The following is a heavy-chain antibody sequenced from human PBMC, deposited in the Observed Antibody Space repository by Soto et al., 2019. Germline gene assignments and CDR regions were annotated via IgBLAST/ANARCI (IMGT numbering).Heavy chain of an antibody. D-gene: IGHD2-8*02. J-gene: IGHJ4*02. Sequence: ETLSLTCAVYGGSFSGYYWTWIRQPPGTGLEWIGEINPGGSTYYNPSLKSRVTISVDTSKNQFSLKLTSVTAADTAVYYCARDKITGLFDYWGQGTLVTVSS. CDR1: GGSFSGYY. CDR2: INPGGST. CDR3: ARDKITGLFDY. V-gene: IGHV4-34*01.